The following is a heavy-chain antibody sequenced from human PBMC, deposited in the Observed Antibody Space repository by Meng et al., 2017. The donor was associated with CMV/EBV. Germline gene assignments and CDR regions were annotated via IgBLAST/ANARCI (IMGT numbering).Heavy chain of an antibody. CDR3: ARDKDGDGYNIGNGMDV. J-gene: IGHJ6*02. CDR2: IYYSGST. V-gene: IGHV4-59*01. Sequence: SETLSLTCTVSGGSISSYYWSWIRQPPGKGLEWIGYIYYSGSTNYNPSLKSRVTISVDTPKNQFSLKLSSVTAADTAVYYCARDKDGDGYNIGNGMDVWGQGTTVTVSS. CDR1: GGSISSYY. D-gene: IGHD5-24*01.